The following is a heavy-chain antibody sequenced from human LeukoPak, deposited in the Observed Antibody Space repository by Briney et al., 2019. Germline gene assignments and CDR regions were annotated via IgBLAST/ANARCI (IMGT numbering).Heavy chain of an antibody. CDR2: IYTSGST. V-gene: IGHV4-4*07. CDR3: ARVNRNDYDSSGYYSSYYYYYMDV. Sequence: SETLSLTCTVSGGSISRYYLSWIRQPAGKGLEWIGRIYTSGSTNYKPSLKSRVTMSVDTSKNQFSLKLSSVSAADTAVYYCARVNRNDYDSSGYYSSYYYYYMDVWGKGTTVTVSS. D-gene: IGHD3-22*01. J-gene: IGHJ6*03. CDR1: GGSISRYY.